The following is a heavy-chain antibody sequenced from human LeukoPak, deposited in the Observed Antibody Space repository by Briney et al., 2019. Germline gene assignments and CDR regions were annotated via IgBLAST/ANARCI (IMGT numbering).Heavy chain of an antibody. CDR2: ISSSSSYI. CDR3: ARDRVYCSSTSCYGPLYYMDV. D-gene: IGHD2-2*01. CDR1: GFTFSSYS. Sequence: PGGSLRLSCAASGFTFSSYSMNWVRQAPGKGLEWVSSISSSSSYIYYADSVKGRFTISRDNAKNSLYLQMNSLRAEDTAVYYCARDRVYCSSTSCYGPLYYMDVWGEGTTVTVSS. V-gene: IGHV3-21*01. J-gene: IGHJ6*03.